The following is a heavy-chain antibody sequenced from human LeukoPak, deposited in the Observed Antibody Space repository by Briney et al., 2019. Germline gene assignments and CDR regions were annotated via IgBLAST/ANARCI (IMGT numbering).Heavy chain of an antibody. CDR2: MNPNSGNT. D-gene: IGHD6-13*01. CDR3: ARASQLAAAGGSFYYYYMDV. J-gene: IGHJ6*03. CDR1: GYTFTSYD. Sequence: ASVKVSCKASGYTFTSYDINWVRQATGRGLEWMGWMNPNSGNTGYAQKFQGRVTMTRNTSISTAYMELSSLRSEDTAVYYCARASQLAAAGGSFYYYYMDVWGKGTTVTVSS. V-gene: IGHV1-8*01.